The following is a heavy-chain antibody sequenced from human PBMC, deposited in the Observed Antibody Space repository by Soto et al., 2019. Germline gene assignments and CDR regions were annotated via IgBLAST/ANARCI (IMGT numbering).Heavy chain of an antibody. J-gene: IGHJ6*02. Sequence: EVQLVESGGGLVQPGGSLRLSCAASGFTFSIYWMHWVRQAPGKGPVWVSRIDNAGSSARYADSVKGRFTISRDNDKNTVYLQTNSLRAEDTAVYYCTRVGGSVSGMDVWGQGTTVTVSS. CDR2: IDNAGSSA. CDR3: TRVGGSVSGMDV. CDR1: GFTFSIYW. V-gene: IGHV3-74*01. D-gene: IGHD1-26*01.